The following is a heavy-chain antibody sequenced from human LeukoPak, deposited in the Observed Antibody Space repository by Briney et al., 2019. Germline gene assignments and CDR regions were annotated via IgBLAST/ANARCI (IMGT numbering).Heavy chain of an antibody. D-gene: IGHD6-13*01. CDR1: GGSISSYY. CDR3: ARSYGSSWYSLAFDY. J-gene: IGHJ4*02. Sequence: SETLSLTCTVSGGSISSYYWSWIRQPPGKGLEWIGYIYYSGSTNYNPSLKSRVTISVDTSKNQFSLKLSFVTAADTAVYYCARSYGSSWYSLAFDYWGQGTLVTVSS. V-gene: IGHV4-59*01. CDR2: IYYSGST.